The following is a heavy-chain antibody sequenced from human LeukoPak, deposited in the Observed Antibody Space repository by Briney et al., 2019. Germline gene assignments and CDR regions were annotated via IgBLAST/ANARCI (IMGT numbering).Heavy chain of an antibody. V-gene: IGHV5-51*01. D-gene: IGHD6-13*01. Sequence: GESLKISCKGSGYTFSSYWIGWVRQMPGKGLEWMGIIYPEDSGTRYTPSFQGQVTISADKSITTAYLQWSSLKASDTAMYYCARLSGLYSSSRSGSYFDYWGLGTLVTVSS. CDR3: ARLSGLYSSSRSGSYFDY. J-gene: IGHJ4*02. CDR1: GYTFSSYW. CDR2: IYPEDSGT.